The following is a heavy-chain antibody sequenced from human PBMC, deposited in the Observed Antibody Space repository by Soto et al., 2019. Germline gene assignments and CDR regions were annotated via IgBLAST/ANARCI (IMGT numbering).Heavy chain of an antibody. Sequence: WGSLRLSCAASGFTFSSYSMNWVRQAPGKGLEWVSYISSSSSTIYYADSVKGRFTISRDNAKNSLYLQMNSLRAEDTAVYYCASASTFYCSGGSCDDYWGQGTLVTVSS. CDR3: ASASTFYCSGGSCDDY. CDR1: GFTFSSYS. CDR2: ISSSSSTI. D-gene: IGHD2-15*01. V-gene: IGHV3-48*01. J-gene: IGHJ4*02.